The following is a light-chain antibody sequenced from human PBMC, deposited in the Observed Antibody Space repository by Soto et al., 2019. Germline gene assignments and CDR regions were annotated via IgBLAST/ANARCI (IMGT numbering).Light chain of an antibody. CDR1: NGHSSYI. CDR2: LDGSGSY. CDR3: ETWDNNTRV. V-gene: IGLV4-60*03. J-gene: IGLJ1*01. Sequence: QSVLTQSSSASASLGSSVKVTCTLSNGHSSYIIAWHQQQPGKAPRYLMKLDGSGSYNKGSGVPDRFSGSRSGADRYLTISNLQSEDEADYYCETWDNNTRVFGTGTKLTVL.